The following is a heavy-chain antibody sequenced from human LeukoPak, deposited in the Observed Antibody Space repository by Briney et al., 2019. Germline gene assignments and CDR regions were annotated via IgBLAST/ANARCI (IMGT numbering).Heavy chain of an antibody. D-gene: IGHD1-14*01. CDR1: GFTFRSYW. Sequence: GGSLRLSCSASGFTFRSYWMHWARQVPGKGLVWVSRINPGGSSIAYADSVKGRFTISRDNAKNTLYLQMDSLRAEDTAVYYCARSNQADDYWGQGTLVTVSS. CDR2: INPGGSSI. V-gene: IGHV3-74*01. J-gene: IGHJ4*02. CDR3: ARSNQADDY.